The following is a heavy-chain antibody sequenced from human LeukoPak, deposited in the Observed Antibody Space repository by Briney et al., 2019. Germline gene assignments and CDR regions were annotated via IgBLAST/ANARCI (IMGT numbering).Heavy chain of an antibody. Sequence: ASVKVSCKASGYTFTGYYMHWVRQAPGQGLEWMGWINPNSGGTNYAQKFRGRVTMTRDTSISTAYMELSRLRSDDTAVYYCARSEQFPYYMDVWGKGTTVTVSS. CDR3: ARSEQFPYYMDV. J-gene: IGHJ6*03. V-gene: IGHV1-2*02. CDR1: GYTFTGYY. CDR2: INPNSGGT. D-gene: IGHD6-19*01.